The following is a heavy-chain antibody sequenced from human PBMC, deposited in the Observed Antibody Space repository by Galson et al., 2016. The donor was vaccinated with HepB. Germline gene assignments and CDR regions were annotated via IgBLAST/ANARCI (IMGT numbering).Heavy chain of an antibody. Sequence: SLRLSCAASGFTFISYSMNWVRQAPGNGLEWVSSISRSSGYIYYADSVRGRFTISRDNAKNSLYLQMDSLRAEDTAVYYCARGGILTGYASFHYWGQGALVTVSS. CDR3: ARGGILTGYASFHY. D-gene: IGHD3-9*01. CDR1: GFTFISYS. J-gene: IGHJ4*02. V-gene: IGHV3-21*01. CDR2: ISRSSGYI.